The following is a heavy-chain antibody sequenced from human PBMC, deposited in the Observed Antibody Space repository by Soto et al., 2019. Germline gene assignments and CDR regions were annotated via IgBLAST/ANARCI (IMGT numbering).Heavy chain of an antibody. J-gene: IGHJ4*02. V-gene: IGHV3-23*01. D-gene: IGHD2-2*01. Sequence: EVQVLDSGGGLVQPGGSLRLSCAASGFTFSNYAMSWVRQAPGKGLEWVSTISDSGGSTYYADPVKGRFTISKENSKNTLYLQMNSLRAEDTAVYYCAKRSNTPAAMKTPFDYWGQGTLVTVSS. CDR1: GFTFSNYA. CDR3: AKRSNTPAAMKTPFDY. CDR2: ISDSGGST.